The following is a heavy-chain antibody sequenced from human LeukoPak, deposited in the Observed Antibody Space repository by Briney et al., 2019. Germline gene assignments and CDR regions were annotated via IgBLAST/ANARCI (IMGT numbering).Heavy chain of an antibody. V-gene: IGHV3-30*18. D-gene: IGHD3-10*01. Sequence: GGSLRLSCAASGFTFSSYGMHWVRQAPGKGLEWVAVISYDGSNKYYADSVKGRFTVSRDNSENTLYLQMNSLRAEDTAVYYCGKVIHESGSYLHRPSFDYWGQGTLVTVSS. CDR2: ISYDGSNK. J-gene: IGHJ4*02. CDR3: GKVIHESGSYLHRPSFDY. CDR1: GFTFSSYG.